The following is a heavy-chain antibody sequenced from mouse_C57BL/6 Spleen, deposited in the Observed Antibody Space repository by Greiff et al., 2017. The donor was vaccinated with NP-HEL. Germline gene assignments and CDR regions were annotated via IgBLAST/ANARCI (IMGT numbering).Heavy chain of an antibody. J-gene: IGHJ3*01. D-gene: IGHD3-2*02. CDR2: IDPETGGT. V-gene: IGHV1-15*01. CDR1: GYTFTDYE. CDR3: TRKTAQVPFAY. Sequence: VQLQQSGAELVRPGASVTLSCKASGYTFTDYEMHWVKQTPVHGLEWIGAIDPETGGTAYNQKFKGKAILTADKSSSTAYMELRSLTSEDSAVYYCTRKTAQVPFAYWGQGTLVTVSA.